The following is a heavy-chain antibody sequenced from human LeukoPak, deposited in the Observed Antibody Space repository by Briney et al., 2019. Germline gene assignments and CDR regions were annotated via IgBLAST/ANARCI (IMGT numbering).Heavy chain of an antibody. D-gene: IGHD2-15*01. CDR2: INPDSGVT. J-gene: IGHJ3*02. CDR1: GYTFTVYY. V-gene: IGHV1-2*02. Sequence: ASVKVFCNASGYTFTVYYLLWVRQAPGQGLEWMGWINPDSGVTNYPQKFQGRVTMTRDTSSSTAYMELSRLRSDDTAIYCCARDGTFDIWGLGTMVTVSS. CDR3: ARDGTFDI.